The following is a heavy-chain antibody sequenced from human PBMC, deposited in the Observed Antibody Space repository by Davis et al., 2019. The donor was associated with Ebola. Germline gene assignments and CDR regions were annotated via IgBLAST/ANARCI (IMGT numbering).Heavy chain of an antibody. J-gene: IGHJ6*02. CDR3: ARDDQQQLGMDV. Sequence: GESLKISCAASGFTFNTYAMSWVRQAPGKGQEWVSGMSGSGDRTNYADSVRGRFTISRDNAKNSLYLQMNSLRAEDTAVYYCARDDQQQLGMDVWGQGTTVTVSS. CDR1: GFTFNTYA. D-gene: IGHD6-13*01. V-gene: IGHV3-23*01. CDR2: MSGSGDRT.